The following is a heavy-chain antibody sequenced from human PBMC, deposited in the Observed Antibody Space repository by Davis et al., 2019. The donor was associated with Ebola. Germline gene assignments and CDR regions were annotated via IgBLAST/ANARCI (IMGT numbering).Heavy chain of an antibody. CDR1: GFTFRSAW. D-gene: IGHD3-3*01. Sequence: GESLKISCAASGFTFRSAWITWVRQAPGKGLEWVSVITASGMTTYYAESVKGRFTTSRDKSKNTLYLQMNSLRAEDTAVYYCARDREYYDFWSGYYSYYYGMDVWGQGTTVTVSS. CDR3: ARDREYYDFWSGYYSYYYGMDV. V-gene: IGHV3-23*01. J-gene: IGHJ6*02. CDR2: ITASGMTT.